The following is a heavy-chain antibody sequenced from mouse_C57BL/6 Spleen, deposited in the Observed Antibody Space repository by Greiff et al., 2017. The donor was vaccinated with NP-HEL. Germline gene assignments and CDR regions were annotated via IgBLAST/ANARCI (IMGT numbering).Heavy chain of an antibody. CDR3: ARSEPHWYFDV. Sequence: VQLQQSGPELVKPGDSVKISCKASGYSFTGYFMNWVMQSHGKSLEWIGRINPYNGDTFYNQKFKGKATLTVDKSSSTAHMALRSLTSEDSAVYYCARSEPHWYFDVWGTGTTVTVSS. CDR1: GYSFTGYF. J-gene: IGHJ1*03. CDR2: INPYNGDT. V-gene: IGHV1-20*01.